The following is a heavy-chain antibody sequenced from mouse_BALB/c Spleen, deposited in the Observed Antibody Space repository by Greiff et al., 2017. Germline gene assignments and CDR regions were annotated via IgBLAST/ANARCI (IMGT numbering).Heavy chain of an antibody. CDR3: AREWDRGYFDV. V-gene: IGHV5-6*01. J-gene: IGHJ1*01. D-gene: IGHD3-3*01. Sequence: EVKVVESGGDLVKPGGSLKLSCAASGFTFSSYGMSWVRQTPDKRLEWVATISSGGSYTYYPDSVKGRFTISRDNAKNTLYLQMSSLKSEDTAMYYCAREWDRGYFDVWGAGTTVTVSS. CDR2: ISSGGSYT. CDR1: GFTFSSYG.